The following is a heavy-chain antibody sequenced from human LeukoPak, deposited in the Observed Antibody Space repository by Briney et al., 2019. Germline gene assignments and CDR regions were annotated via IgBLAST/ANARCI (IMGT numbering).Heavy chain of an antibody. CDR2: INPSGVST. CDR3: ARGASLSSGWRYYYYMDV. V-gene: IGHV1-46*03. D-gene: IGHD6-19*01. CDR1: GYSLTSYY. J-gene: IGHJ6*03. Sequence: ASVKVSCKASGYSLTSYYTHWVRQAPGQGLEWMGIINPSGVSTSYAQKFQDRVTMTRDTSTSTVYMELSSLKSEDTAVYYCARGASLSSGWRYYYYMDVWGKGTTVTVSS.